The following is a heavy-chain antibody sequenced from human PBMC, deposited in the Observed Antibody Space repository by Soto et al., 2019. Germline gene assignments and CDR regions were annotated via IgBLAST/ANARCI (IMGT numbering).Heavy chain of an antibody. V-gene: IGHV5-51*01. Sequence: GESLKISYKGSGYSYTSYWIGWVRQRPGRGLEWMGIINPADSEANYSPSFQGQVTISADRSTSTAFLQWSSLKASDTAVYYCAREAYYYYGMDVWGQGTTVTVSS. CDR3: AREAYYYYGMDV. CDR2: INPADSEA. J-gene: IGHJ6*02. CDR1: GYSYTSYW.